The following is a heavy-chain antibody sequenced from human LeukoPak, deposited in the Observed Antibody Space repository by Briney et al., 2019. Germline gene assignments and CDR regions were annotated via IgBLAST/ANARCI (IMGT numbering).Heavy chain of an antibody. CDR1: GFTFRSYS. J-gene: IGHJ4*02. CDR2: ISYDGSNK. D-gene: IGHD6-19*01. Sequence: PGGSLRLFCAASGFTFRSYSMHWVRQAPGKGLEWEAAISYDGSNKNYADSVKGRFTISRDNSKNTLYLQMNSLRAEDTAVYYCARGVRIAVAGNIDYWGQGTLVTVSS. V-gene: IGHV3-30*04. CDR3: ARGVRIAVAGNIDY.